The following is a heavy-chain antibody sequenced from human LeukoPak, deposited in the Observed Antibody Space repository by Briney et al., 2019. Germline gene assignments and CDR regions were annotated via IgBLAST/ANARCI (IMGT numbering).Heavy chain of an antibody. Sequence: SETLSLTCTVSGYSITSVYYCGWIRQPPGKGLQWIGSLHHSGSTYYNPSLKSRVTISVDTSKNQFSLKMSSVTAADAAVYYCAATTLTSRDFDYWGLGTLVTVSS. CDR1: GYSITSVYY. CDR2: LHHSGST. CDR3: AATTLTSRDFDY. D-gene: IGHD4-11*01. J-gene: IGHJ4*02. V-gene: IGHV4-38-2*02.